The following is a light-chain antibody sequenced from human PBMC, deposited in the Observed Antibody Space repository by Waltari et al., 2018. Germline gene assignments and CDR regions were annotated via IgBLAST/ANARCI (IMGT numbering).Light chain of an antibody. Sequence: DIQMTQSPSTLSASVGDRFTITCRASQSISNWLAWYQQKPGKAPKLLIYKASTLESGFPSRFSGRGSGTEFTLTISSLQPDDFATYYCQQYNSYSLLSFGGGTKVEIK. J-gene: IGKJ4*01. V-gene: IGKV1-5*03. CDR3: QQYNSYSLLS. CDR1: QSISNW. CDR2: KAS.